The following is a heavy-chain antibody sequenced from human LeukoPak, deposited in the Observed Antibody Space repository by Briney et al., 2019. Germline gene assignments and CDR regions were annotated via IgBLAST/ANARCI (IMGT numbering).Heavy chain of an antibody. V-gene: IGHV3-7*05. CDR3: ARILRLHPPRPFDI. Sequence: PGGSLRLSCAASGFTFSNYWMNWVRQAPGKGLEWVANIEEEGSQKYYVDSVKGRFTISRDNAKNSLYLQMNTLRAEDTAVYYCARILRLHPPRPFDIWGQGTMVTVSS. CDR1: GFTFSNYW. CDR2: IEEEGSQK. J-gene: IGHJ3*02. D-gene: IGHD5-24*01.